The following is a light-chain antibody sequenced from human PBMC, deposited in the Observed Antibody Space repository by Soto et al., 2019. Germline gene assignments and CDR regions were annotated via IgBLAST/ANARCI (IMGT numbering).Light chain of an antibody. CDR2: DVS. CDR1: SSDVGGYNY. CDR3: SSYTGSSTYVV. V-gene: IGLV2-14*01. Sequence: QSALTQPASVSGSPGQSITISCTVTSSDVGGYNYVSWYQQHPGKAPKLMIYDVSNRPSGVSNRFSGSKSANTASLTISGLQAEDEADYYCSSYTGSSTYVVFGGGTKLTVL. J-gene: IGLJ2*01.